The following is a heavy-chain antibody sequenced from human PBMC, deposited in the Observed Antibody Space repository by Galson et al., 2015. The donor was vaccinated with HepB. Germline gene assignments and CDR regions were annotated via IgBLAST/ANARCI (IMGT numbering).Heavy chain of an antibody. V-gene: IGHV6-1*01. D-gene: IGHD6-13*01. CDR2: TYYRSKWYF. CDR1: GDSVSSKSAI. Sequence: CAISGDSVSSKSAIWNRIRQSPSRGLEWLGRTYYRSKWYFHYADSVRGRITINPDTSKNQFSLQLNSVTPEDTAMYYCARLDPGGDSWLLNYFDYWGQGTLATVSP. J-gene: IGHJ4*02. CDR3: ARLDPGGDSWLLNYFDY.